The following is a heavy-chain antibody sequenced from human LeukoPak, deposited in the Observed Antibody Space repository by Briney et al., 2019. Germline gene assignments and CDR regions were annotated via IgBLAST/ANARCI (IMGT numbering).Heavy chain of an antibody. Sequence: PGGSLRLSCAASGSSFSTHAMHWVRQAPGKGLEWAGVISYDGSDKYYVDFVKGRFTISRDNSKNTLYLQMNSLRAEDTAVYYCAGAIGYFDYWGQGTLVTVSS. D-gene: IGHD2-21*01. V-gene: IGHV3-30*03. J-gene: IGHJ4*02. CDR3: AGAIGYFDY. CDR1: GSSFSTHA. CDR2: ISYDGSDK.